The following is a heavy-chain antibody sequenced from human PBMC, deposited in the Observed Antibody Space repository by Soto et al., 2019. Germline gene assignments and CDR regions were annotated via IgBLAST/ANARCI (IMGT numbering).Heavy chain of an antibody. V-gene: IGHV4-61*01. CDR2: IYYSGST. CDR1: GGSVSSGSYY. Sequence: PSETLSLTCTVSGGSVSSGSYYWSWIRQPPGKGLEWIGYIYYSGSTNYNPSLKSRVTISVDTSKNQFSLKLSSVTAADTAVYYCARTSVYYYGMDVWGQGTTVTVSS. CDR3: ARTSVYYYGMDV. J-gene: IGHJ6*02.